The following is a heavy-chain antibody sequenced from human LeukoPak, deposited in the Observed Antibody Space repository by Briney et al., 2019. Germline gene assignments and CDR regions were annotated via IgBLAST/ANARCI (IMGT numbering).Heavy chain of an antibody. V-gene: IGHV4-34*01. CDR2: INHSGST. CDR3: ARGGSRGRFGSGSLNNWFDP. J-gene: IGHJ5*02. D-gene: IGHD3-10*01. CDR1: GGSFSGYY. Sequence: PSETLSFTCAVYGGSFSGYYWSWIRQPPGKGLEWIGEINHSGSTNYNPSLKSRVTISVDTSKNQFSLKLSSVTAADTAVYYCARGGSRGRFGSGSLNNWFDPWGQGTLVTVSS.